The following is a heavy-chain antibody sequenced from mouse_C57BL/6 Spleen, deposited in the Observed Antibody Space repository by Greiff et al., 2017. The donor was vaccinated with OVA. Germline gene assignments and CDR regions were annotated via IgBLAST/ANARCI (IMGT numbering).Heavy chain of an antibody. D-gene: IGHD1-1*02. CDR3: ARRGITIFDY. CDR2: IDPSDSYT. V-gene: IGHV1-50*01. CDR1: GYTFTSYW. J-gene: IGHJ2*01. Sequence: VQLQQPGAELVKPGASVKLSCKASGYTFTSYWMQWVQQRPGQGLEWIGEIDPSDSYTNYNQKFKGKATLTVDTSSSTAYMQLSSLTSEDAAVYYCARRGITIFDYWGQGTTLTVSS.